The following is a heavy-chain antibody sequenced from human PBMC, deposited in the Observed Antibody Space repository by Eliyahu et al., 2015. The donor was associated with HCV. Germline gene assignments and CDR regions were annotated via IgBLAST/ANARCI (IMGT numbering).Heavy chain of an antibody. CDR2: IYHSGST. V-gene: IGHV4-4*02. J-gene: IGHJ6*02. Sequence: GEIYHSGSTNYNPSLKSRVTISVDKSKNQFSLKLSSVTAADTAVYYCARVSLGSSGYYYYYYGMDVWGQGTTVTVSS. CDR3: ARVSLGSSGYYYYYYGMDV. D-gene: IGHD3-22*01.